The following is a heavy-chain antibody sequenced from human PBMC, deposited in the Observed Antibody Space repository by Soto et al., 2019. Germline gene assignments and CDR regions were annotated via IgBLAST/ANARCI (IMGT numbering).Heavy chain of an antibody. CDR1: GFTFGDYA. J-gene: IGHJ6*02. Sequence: TGGSLRLSCTASGFTFGDYAMSWVRQAPGKGLEWVGFIRSKAYGGTTEYAASVKGRFTISRDDSKSIAYLQMNSLKTEDTAVYYCTRVGQGYDFWSGYLTRYYYYGMDVWGQGTTVTVSS. V-gene: IGHV3-49*04. CDR3: TRVGQGYDFWSGYLTRYYYYGMDV. D-gene: IGHD3-3*01. CDR2: IRSKAYGGTT.